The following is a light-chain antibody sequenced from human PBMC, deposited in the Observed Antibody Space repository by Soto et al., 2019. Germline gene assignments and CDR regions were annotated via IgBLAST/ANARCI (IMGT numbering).Light chain of an antibody. Sequence: QSVLTQSSSASASLGSSVKLTCTLSSGHSSYIIAWHEQQPGKAPRYLMKLEGSGSYNKGSGVPDRFSGSSSGADRYLTISNLQFEDEADYYCETWDSNTHTVFGGGNKLTVL. CDR1: SGHSSYI. CDR2: LEGSGSY. CDR3: ETWDSNTHTV. J-gene: IGLJ3*02. V-gene: IGLV4-60*02.